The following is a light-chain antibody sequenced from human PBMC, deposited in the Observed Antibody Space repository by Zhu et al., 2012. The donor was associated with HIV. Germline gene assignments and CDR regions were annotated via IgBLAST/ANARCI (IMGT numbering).Light chain of an antibody. Sequence: EIVLTQSPGTLSLSPGERATLSCRASQSVRSSYLAWYQHKSGQAPRLLIYGASSRATGIPDRFSGTESITDFTLTINRLEPEDFAVYYCQQYGSSPYTFGQGTKVGDQT. CDR2: GAS. J-gene: IGKJ2*01. V-gene: IGKV3-20*01. CDR1: QSVRSSY. CDR3: QQYGSSPYT.